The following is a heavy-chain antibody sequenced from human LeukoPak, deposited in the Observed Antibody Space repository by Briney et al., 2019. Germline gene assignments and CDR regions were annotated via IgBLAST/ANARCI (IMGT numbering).Heavy chain of an antibody. CDR3: ARRRRGQQLNIDI. J-gene: IGHJ3*02. CDR1: GGSISSGDYY. V-gene: IGHV4-39*07. CDR2: IYYSGST. D-gene: IGHD6-13*01. Sequence: SQTLSLTCTVSGGSISSGDYYWGWVRQPPGKGLEWIGSIYYSGSTYYNPSLKSRLTISVDTSKNQFSLKLSSVTAADTAVYYCARRRRGQQLNIDIWGQGTMVTVSS.